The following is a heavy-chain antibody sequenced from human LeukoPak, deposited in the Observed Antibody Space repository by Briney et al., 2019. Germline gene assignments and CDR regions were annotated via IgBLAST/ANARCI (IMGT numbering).Heavy chain of an antibody. J-gene: IGHJ6*02. V-gene: IGHV3-23*01. Sequence: PGGSLRLSCAASGFTFSSYAMSWVRQAPGKGLEWVLAISGSGGSTYYADSVKGRFTISRDNSKNTLYLQMNSLRAEDTAVYYCAKFGPHYSSPYYYYGMDVWGQGTTVTVSS. D-gene: IGHD6-13*01. CDR2: ISGSGGST. CDR3: AKFGPHYSSPYYYYGMDV. CDR1: GFTFSSYA.